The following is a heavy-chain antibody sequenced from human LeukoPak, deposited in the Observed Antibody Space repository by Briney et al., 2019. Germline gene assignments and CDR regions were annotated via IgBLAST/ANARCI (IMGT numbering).Heavy chain of an antibody. Sequence: PGGSLRLSCAASGFTFRTYGIHWVRQAPGKGLEWVAVIWYDGSNKYYADFVKGRITISRDNSKNTVYLQMNSLRAEDTAVYFCSRDESHYFDYWGQGTLVTVSS. CDR3: SRDESHYFDY. J-gene: IGHJ4*02. CDR2: IWYDGSNK. CDR1: GFTFRTYG. V-gene: IGHV3-33*01.